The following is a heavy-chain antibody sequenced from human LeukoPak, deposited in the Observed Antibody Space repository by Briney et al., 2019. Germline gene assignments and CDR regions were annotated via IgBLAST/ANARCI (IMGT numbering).Heavy chain of an antibody. J-gene: IGHJ4*02. V-gene: IGHV3-23*01. Sequence: QSGGSLRLSCAASGFTFSSYAMSWVRQAPGKGLEWVSAISGSGGSTYYADSVKGRFTISRDNSKNTLYLQMNSLRAEDTAVYYCAKLAPRYCSSTSCYVEEYWGQGTLVTVSS. D-gene: IGHD2-2*01. CDR1: GFTFSSYA. CDR2: ISGSGGST. CDR3: AKLAPRYCSSTSCYVEEY.